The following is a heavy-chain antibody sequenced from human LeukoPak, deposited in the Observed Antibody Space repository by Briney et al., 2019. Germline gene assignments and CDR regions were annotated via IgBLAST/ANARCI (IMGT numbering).Heavy chain of an antibody. Sequence: ASVKVSCKASGYTFASSGISWVRQAPGQGLEWMGWISAYNGNTNYAQKLQGRVTMTTDTSTSTAYMELRSLRSDDTAVYYCARESTIASYGMDVWGQGTTVTVSS. CDR1: GYTFASSG. V-gene: IGHV1-18*01. D-gene: IGHD5/OR15-5a*01. CDR2: ISAYNGNT. CDR3: ARESTIASYGMDV. J-gene: IGHJ6*02.